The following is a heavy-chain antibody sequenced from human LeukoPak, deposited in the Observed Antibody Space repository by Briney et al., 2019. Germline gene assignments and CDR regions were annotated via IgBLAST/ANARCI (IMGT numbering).Heavy chain of an antibody. CDR3: ARGEGDFDY. CDR2: IYSGGST. V-gene: IGHV3-66*01. J-gene: IGHJ4*02. CDR1: GFTFSNYA. Sequence: GGSLRLSCAASGFTFSNYAMTWVRQAPGKGLEWVSVIYSGGSTYYADSVKGRFTISRDNSKNTLYLQMNSLRAEDTAVYYCARGEGDFDYWGQGTLVTVSS.